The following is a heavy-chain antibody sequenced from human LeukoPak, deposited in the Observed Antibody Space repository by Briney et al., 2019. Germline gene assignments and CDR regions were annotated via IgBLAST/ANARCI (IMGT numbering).Heavy chain of an antibody. CDR1: GGSFSGHY. J-gene: IGHJ5*02. CDR3: ARALYDFWSGYYSRNNWFDP. D-gene: IGHD3-3*01. V-gene: IGHV4-34*01. CDR2: INHSGST. Sequence: PSETLSLTCAVYGGSFSGHYWSWIRQPPGKGLEWIGEINHSGSTNYNPSLKSRVTISVDTSKNQFSLKLSSVTAADTAVYYCARALYDFWSGYYSRNNWFDPWGQGTLVTVSS.